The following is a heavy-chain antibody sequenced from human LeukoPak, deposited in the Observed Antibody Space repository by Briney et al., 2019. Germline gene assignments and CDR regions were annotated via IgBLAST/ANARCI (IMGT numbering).Heavy chain of an antibody. V-gene: IGHV1-24*01. CDR2: FDPEDGET. CDR3: ATDSALTMVRKWDGMDV. Sequence: ASVKVPCKVSGYTLTELSMHWVRQAPGKGLEWMGGFDPEDGETIYAQKFQGRVTMTEDTSTDTAYMELSSLRSEDTAVYYCATDSALTMVRKWDGMDVWGQGTTVTVSS. J-gene: IGHJ6*02. CDR1: GYTLTELS. D-gene: IGHD3-10*01.